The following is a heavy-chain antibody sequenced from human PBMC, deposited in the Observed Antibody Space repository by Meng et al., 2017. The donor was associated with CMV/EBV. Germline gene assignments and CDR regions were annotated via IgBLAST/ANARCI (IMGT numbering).Heavy chain of an antibody. V-gene: IGHV3-69-1*02. CDR1: GFTFSDYY. CDR3: ARVGVGGNPGYYYYYYGMDV. J-gene: IGHJ6*02. D-gene: IGHD4-23*01. Sequence: GGSLRLSCAASGFTFSDYYMNWVRQAPGKGLEWVSSISSSSTIYYADSVKGRFTISRDNAKNSLYLQMNSLRAEDTAVYYCARVGVGGNPGYYYYYYGMDVWGQGTTVTV. CDR2: ISSSSTI.